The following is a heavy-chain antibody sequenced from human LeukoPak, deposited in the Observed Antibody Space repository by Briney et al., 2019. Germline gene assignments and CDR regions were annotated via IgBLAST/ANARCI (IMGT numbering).Heavy chain of an antibody. CDR3: ARDLGGYYVSAFDI. Sequence: GGSLRLSCAASGFTFSSYWMSWVRQAPGKGLEWVANIKQDGSEKYYVDSVKGRFTISRDNAKNSLYLQMNSLRAEDTAVYYCARDLGGYYVSAFDIWGQGTMVTVSP. CDR2: IKQDGSEK. J-gene: IGHJ3*02. D-gene: IGHD3-22*01. CDR1: GFTFSSYW. V-gene: IGHV3-7*01.